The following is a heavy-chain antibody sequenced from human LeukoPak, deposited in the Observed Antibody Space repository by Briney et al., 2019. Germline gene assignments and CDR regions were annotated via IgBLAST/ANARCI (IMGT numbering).Heavy chain of an antibody. CDR2: ISSSSSYK. J-gene: IGHJ4*02. D-gene: IGHD6-19*01. V-gene: IGHV3-11*03. CDR3: MQVTKTSTALAGSRRVTNFDY. Sequence: PGGSLRLSCAASGFTFSDYYMSWIRQAPGKGLEWVPYISSSSSYKNYADSVKGLFTVSRDNSNNTLSMQMSIPRADDTAAYYCMQVTKTSTALAGSRRVTNFDYWGQGALVTVSS. CDR1: GFTFSDYY.